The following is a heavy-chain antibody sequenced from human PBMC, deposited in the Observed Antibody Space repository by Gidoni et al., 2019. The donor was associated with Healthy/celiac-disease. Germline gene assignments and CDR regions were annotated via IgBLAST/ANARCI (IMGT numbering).Heavy chain of an antibody. CDR1: GGSISSYY. V-gene: IGHV4-4*07. CDR2: IYTSGST. J-gene: IGHJ6*02. D-gene: IGHD4-17*01. CDR3: ATVSYYDGMDV. Sequence: QVQLQESGPGLVKPSETLSLTCTVSGGSISSYYGSWIRQPAGKGLVWIGRIYTSGSTNYNPSLKSRVTMSVDTSKNQCSLKLSYVTAADAAVYYCATVSYYDGMDVWGQGTTVTVSS.